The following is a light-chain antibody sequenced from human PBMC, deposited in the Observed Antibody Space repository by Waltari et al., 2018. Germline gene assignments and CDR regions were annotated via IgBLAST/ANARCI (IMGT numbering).Light chain of an antibody. CDR2: KDS. Sequence: SYELTQPSSVSVSPGQTATITCSGDVLSKKYARWLQQKPDQAPVLVIYKDSERPSGIPERFSGSTSGTTVILTITGAHAEDEADYYCYSAADTNREVVFGGGTKLNVL. CDR1: VLSKKY. J-gene: IGLJ3*02. V-gene: IGLV3-27*01. CDR3: YSAADTNREVV.